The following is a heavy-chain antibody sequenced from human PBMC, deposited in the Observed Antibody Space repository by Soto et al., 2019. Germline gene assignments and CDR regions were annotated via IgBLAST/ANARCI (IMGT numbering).Heavy chain of an antibody. Sequence: SETLSLTCTVSGGSISSSSYYWGWIRQPPGKGLEWIGSIYYSGSTYYNPSLKSRVTISVDTSKNQFSLKLSSVTAADTAVYYCARHPRTAPIIVVAFDIWGQGTMVTVSS. D-gene: IGHD1-26*01. J-gene: IGHJ3*02. CDR3: ARHPRTAPIIVVAFDI. V-gene: IGHV4-39*01. CDR1: GGSISSSSYY. CDR2: IYYSGST.